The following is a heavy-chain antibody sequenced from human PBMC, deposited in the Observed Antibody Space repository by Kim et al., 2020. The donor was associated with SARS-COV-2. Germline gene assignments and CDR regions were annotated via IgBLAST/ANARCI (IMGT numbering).Heavy chain of an antibody. Sequence: YEDSVKGRFTISRDNSKNPLYLQMNSLRAEDTAVYYCARDFTQGTGDAFDIWGQGTMVTVSS. J-gene: IGHJ3*02. V-gene: IGHV3-33*01. CDR3: ARDFTQGTGDAFDI. D-gene: IGHD3-10*01.